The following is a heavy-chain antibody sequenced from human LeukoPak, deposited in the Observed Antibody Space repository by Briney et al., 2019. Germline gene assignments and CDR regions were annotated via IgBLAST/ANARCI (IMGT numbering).Heavy chain of an antibody. Sequence: RASVKVSCKASGGTFSSYAISWVRQAPGQGLEWMGRIIPILGITNYAQKFQGRVTITADKSTSTAYMELSSLRSEDTAVYYCASREYDNSNYYLYYFDYWGQGTLVTVSS. J-gene: IGHJ4*02. CDR3: ASREYDNSNYYLYYFDY. CDR2: IIPILGIT. CDR1: GGTFSSYA. D-gene: IGHD3-22*01. V-gene: IGHV1-69*04.